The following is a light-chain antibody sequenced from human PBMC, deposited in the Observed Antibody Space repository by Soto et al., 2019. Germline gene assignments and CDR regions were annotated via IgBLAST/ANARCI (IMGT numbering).Light chain of an antibody. J-gene: IGLJ1*01. CDR1: SNDVGAYNY. V-gene: IGLV2-14*03. Sequence: QSALTQPASVSGSPGQSITISCAGTSNDVGAYNYVSWYQQHPGRAPELMIYDVSNRPAGVSERFSASKSGNTASLTISGLQGEDEADYYCSSFTSSRTCVFGTGTKLTVL. CDR3: SSFTSSRTCV. CDR2: DVS.